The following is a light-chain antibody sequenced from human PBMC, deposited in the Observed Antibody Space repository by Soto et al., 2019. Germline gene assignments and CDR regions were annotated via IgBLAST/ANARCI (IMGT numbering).Light chain of an antibody. Sequence: EIVLTQSPGTLSLSPGERATLSCRASQSVSSTYLAWYQQKPGQAPRLLIYGASSRATGIPDRFSGSGSGTDFTLTISRLEPEGFAVYYCQHYGSLVLTFGGGTKVEIK. CDR2: GAS. CDR3: QHYGSLVLT. V-gene: IGKV3-20*01. CDR1: QSVSSTY. J-gene: IGKJ4*02.